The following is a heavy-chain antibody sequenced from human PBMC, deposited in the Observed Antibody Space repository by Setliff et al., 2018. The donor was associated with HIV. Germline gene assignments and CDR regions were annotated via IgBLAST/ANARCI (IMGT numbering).Heavy chain of an antibody. Sequence: PSETLSLTCTVSGGSISSSSYYWGWIRQPPGKGLEWVGSIYHSGTTYYNPSLKSRVTISVDTSKNQFSLKLSSVTAADTAVYYCARHDRGGYYSLDYWGQGTLVTVSS. J-gene: IGHJ4*02. V-gene: IGHV4-39*01. CDR2: IYHSGTT. CDR3: ARHDRGGYYSLDY. D-gene: IGHD3-22*01. CDR1: GGSISSSSYY.